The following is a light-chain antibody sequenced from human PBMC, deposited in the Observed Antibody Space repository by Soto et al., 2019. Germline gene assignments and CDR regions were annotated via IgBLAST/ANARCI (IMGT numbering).Light chain of an antibody. V-gene: IGKV3-20*01. CDR2: DAS. Sequence: EIVLTQSPGTLSLSPGERTHLSCQARQRVRRNYLAWYQQKPGQPPRPLISDASSRATGIPDRFSGSGSGTDFTLTISGLEPEDFAVYYCQHYGRSPPSWTFGQGTKVEIK. CDR3: QHYGRSPPSWT. J-gene: IGKJ1*01. CDR1: QRVRRNY.